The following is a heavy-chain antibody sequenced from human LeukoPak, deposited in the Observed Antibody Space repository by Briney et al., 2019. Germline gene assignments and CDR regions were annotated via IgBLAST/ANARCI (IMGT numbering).Heavy chain of an antibody. V-gene: IGHV4-39*07. CDR1: GDSISSIIYY. Sequence: SETLSLTCNVSGDSISSIIYYWGWIRQAPGKGLAWIGTISYSGATYYNPSLKSRVAISVDTSKNQFSLKLSSVTAADTAVYYCVKNYESRGVMVDDAFDIWGQGTMVTVSS. CDR2: ISYSGAT. J-gene: IGHJ3*02. D-gene: IGHD3-22*01. CDR3: VKNYESRGVMVDDAFDI.